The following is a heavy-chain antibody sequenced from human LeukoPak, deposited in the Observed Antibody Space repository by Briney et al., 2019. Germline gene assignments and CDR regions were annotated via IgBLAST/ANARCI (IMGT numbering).Heavy chain of an antibody. Sequence: GGSLRLSCAASGFTFSSYAMHWVRQAPGKGLEYVSAISSNGGSTYYANSVKGRFTISRDNSKNTLYLQMGSLRAEDMAVYYCARGSSSTDLGPDYWGQGTLVTVSS. CDR2: ISSNGGST. CDR1: GFTFSSYA. V-gene: IGHV3-64*01. J-gene: IGHJ4*02. CDR3: ARGSSSTDLGPDY. D-gene: IGHD6-6*01.